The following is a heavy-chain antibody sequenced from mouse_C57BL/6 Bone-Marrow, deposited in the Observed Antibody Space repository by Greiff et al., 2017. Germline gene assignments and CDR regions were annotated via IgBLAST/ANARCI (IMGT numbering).Heavy chain of an antibody. CDR2: IDPGIGAT. Sequence: VQLQQSGAELVRPGASVKLSCTASGFTFTDYYIHWVKQRPEQGLEWVGWIDPGIGATEYASKLKGKATITSDTSTNTAYLQLSSLTAEDTAVYYGSSVDGNYFDFWGQGTPLTVAS. V-gene: IGHV14-4*01. CDR1: GFTFTDYY. J-gene: IGHJ2*01. CDR3: SSVDGNYFDF. D-gene: IGHD2-3*01.